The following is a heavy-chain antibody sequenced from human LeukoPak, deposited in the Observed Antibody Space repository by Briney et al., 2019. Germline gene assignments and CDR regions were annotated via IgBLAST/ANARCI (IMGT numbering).Heavy chain of an antibody. V-gene: IGHV3-53*01. J-gene: IGHJ4*02. CDR1: GFTISSCY. CDR3: VRGPTYYYDSSAYAEFDY. D-gene: IGHD3-22*01. CDR2: IYSGGVT. Sequence: PGGSLRLSCAVSGFTISSCYMSWVRQAPGKGLEWVSHIYSGGVTYYAESVEGRFIISRDNAKNRLYLQMNSLRAEDTAVYYCVRGPTYYYDSSAYAEFDYWGQGTLVSVSS.